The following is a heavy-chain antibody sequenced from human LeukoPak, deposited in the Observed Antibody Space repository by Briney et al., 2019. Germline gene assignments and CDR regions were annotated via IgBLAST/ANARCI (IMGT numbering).Heavy chain of an antibody. CDR1: GGSISSYY. CDR3: ARLPHYYDSSGYCL. CDR2: IYYSGGT. Sequence: SETLSLTCTVSGGSISSYYWSWIRQPPGKGLEWIGYIYYSGGTNYNPSLKSRVTISVDTSKNQFSLKLSSVTAADTAVYYCARLPHYYDSSGYCLWGQGTLVTVSS. J-gene: IGHJ4*02. V-gene: IGHV4-59*08. D-gene: IGHD3-22*01.